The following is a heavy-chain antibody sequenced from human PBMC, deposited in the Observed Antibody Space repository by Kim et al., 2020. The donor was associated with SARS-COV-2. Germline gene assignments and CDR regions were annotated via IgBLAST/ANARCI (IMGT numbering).Heavy chain of an antibody. D-gene: IGHD3-22*01. Sequence: RVTISRDNAKNSLYLQMNSLRAKDTAVYYCARVGVYYYDSSGPKIYFDYWGQGTLVTVAS. J-gene: IGHJ4*02. V-gene: IGHV3-11*06. CDR3: ARVGVYYYDSSGPKIYFDY.